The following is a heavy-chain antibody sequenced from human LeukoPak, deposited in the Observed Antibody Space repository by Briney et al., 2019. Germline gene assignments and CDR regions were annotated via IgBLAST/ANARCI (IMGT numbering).Heavy chain of an antibody. J-gene: IGHJ4*02. CDR1: GGSISSYY. D-gene: IGHD4-17*01. V-gene: IGHV4-59*01. Sequence: SGTLSLTCTVSGGSISSYYWSWIRQPPGKGLEWIGYIYYSGTTNYNPSLKSRVTISLDTSKKQFSLKLSSVTAADTAVYYCASWGGDYLFDYWGQGTLVTVSS. CDR2: IYYSGTT. CDR3: ASWGGDYLFDY.